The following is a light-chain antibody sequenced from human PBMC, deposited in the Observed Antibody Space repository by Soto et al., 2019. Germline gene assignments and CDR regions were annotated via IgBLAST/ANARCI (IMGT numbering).Light chain of an antibody. V-gene: IGKV1-39*01. CDR3: QQSHSAPLT. Sequence: DLQMTQSPSSLSASLGDRVSIACRASQTISTFLAWYQQKPGKAPEILIYSASSLQSGVPSRFSGSGSGTDFTLTISGLQPEDSATYYCQQSHSAPLTFGGGTKVEIK. CDR2: SAS. CDR1: QTISTF. J-gene: IGKJ4*01.